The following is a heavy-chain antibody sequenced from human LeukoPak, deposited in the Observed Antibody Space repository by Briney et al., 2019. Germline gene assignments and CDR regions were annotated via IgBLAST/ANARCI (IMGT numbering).Heavy chain of an antibody. CDR2: IYSGGTT. V-gene: IGHV3-53*01. CDR3: ATNSGWNYFDY. J-gene: IGHJ4*02. Sequence: GGSLRLSCAASGFTVSSNYMSWVRQAPGKGLEWVSAIYSGGTTYYADSVRGRFTITRDNSKNTLFLQMNSLRAEDTAVYYCATNSGWNYFDYWGQGTLVTVSS. D-gene: IGHD5-12*01. CDR1: GFTVSSNY.